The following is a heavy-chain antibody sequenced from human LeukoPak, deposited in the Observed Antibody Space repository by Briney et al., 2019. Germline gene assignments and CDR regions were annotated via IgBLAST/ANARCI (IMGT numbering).Heavy chain of an antibody. CDR2: IGYSGADT. D-gene: IGHD4-17*01. V-gene: IGHV3-23*01. Sequence: PGGSLRLSCAASGFTFSAYALTWVRQAPGKGLEWVSTIGYSGADTYYADSVKGRLTISSDNSKNTLYLQMNSLRAEDTAAYYCAKDSATTVTSVDYWGQGTLVTVSS. CDR1: GFTFSAYA. J-gene: IGHJ4*02. CDR3: AKDSATTVTSVDY.